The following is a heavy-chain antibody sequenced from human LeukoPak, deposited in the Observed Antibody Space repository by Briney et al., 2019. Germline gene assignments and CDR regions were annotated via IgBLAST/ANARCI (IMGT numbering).Heavy chain of an antibody. CDR1: GFTFSSYA. D-gene: IGHD1-26*01. CDR3: VRDSPTVGGYGMDV. V-gene: IGHV3-53*01. CDR2: IYSGGST. Sequence: GGSLRLSCAASGFTFSSYAMSWVRQAPGKGLEWVSVIYSGGSTYYADSVKGRFTISRDNSKNTLNLQMNSLRADDTAVYYCVRDSPTVGGYGMDVWGQGTKVTVSS. J-gene: IGHJ6*02.